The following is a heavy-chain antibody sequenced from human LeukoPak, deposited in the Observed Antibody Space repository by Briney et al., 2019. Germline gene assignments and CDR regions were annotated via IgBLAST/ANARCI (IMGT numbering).Heavy chain of an antibody. CDR3: ARGYCSGGSRYDAFDI. CDR1: GGSISSSSYY. CDR2: IYYSGST. V-gene: IGHV4-39*07. D-gene: IGHD2-15*01. J-gene: IGHJ3*02. Sequence: SETLSLTCTVSGGSISSSSYYWGWIRQPPGKGLEWIGSIYYSGSTYYNPSLKSRVTISVDTSKKQFSLKLSSVTAADTAVYYCARGYCSGGSRYDAFDIWGQGTMVTVSS.